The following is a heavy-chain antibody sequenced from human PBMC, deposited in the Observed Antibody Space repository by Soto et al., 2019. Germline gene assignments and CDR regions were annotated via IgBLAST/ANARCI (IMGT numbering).Heavy chain of an antibody. CDR2: ISSSRSSI. CDR3: ARDLGTYYSQECWFDS. Sequence: VGTLRLSCAASGFTFSSYSMNWVRQPPGKGLEWVSSISSSRSSIYYADSVKGRFTISRDNAKNSLYLQMNSLRAEDTAVYYCARDLGTYYSQECWFDSWGQGTLVTVSS. CDR1: GFTFSSYS. D-gene: IGHD2-21*01. J-gene: IGHJ5*01. V-gene: IGHV3-21*01.